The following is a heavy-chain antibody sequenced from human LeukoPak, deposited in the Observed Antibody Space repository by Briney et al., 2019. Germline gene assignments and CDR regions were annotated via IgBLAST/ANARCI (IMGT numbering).Heavy chain of an antibody. J-gene: IGHJ4*02. V-gene: IGHV1-69*02. D-gene: IGHD3-22*01. Sequence: GASVKVSCKASGGTFSSYTISWVRQAPGQGLEWMGRIIPILGIANYAQKFQGRVTITADKSTSTAYMELSSLRSEDTAVYYCARAPPVGSGYYYFDYWGQGTLVTVSS. CDR3: ARAPPVGSGYYYFDY. CDR2: IIPILGIA. CDR1: GGTFSSYT.